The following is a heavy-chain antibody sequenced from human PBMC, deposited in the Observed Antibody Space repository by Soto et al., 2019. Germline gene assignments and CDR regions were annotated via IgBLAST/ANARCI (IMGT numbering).Heavy chain of an antibody. CDR1: GFTFSSYA. D-gene: IGHD1-26*01. J-gene: IGHJ4*02. Sequence: EVQLLESGGGLVQPGGSLRLSCAASGFTFSSYAMRWVRQAPGKGLEWVSAISGSGDSTYYADSVKGRFTPSRDNSKNTLYLQMNSLNAEDTAAHSCARRGTGSYYDYWGQGTLVTVSS. V-gene: IGHV3-23*01. CDR3: ARRGTGSYYDY. CDR2: ISGSGDST.